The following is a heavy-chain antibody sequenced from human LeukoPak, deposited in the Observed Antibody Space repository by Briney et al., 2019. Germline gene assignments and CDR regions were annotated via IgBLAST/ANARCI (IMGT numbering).Heavy chain of an antibody. Sequence: PGGSLRLSCAASGFTFSNAWMSWVRQAPGKGLEWVGFIRSKAYGGTTEYAASVKGRFTISRDDSKSIAYLQMNSLKTEDTAVYYCTRDPPLLHTRSSGSYVDIWGQGTMVTVSS. CDR3: TRDPPLLHTRSSGSYVDI. CDR1: GFTFSNAW. J-gene: IGHJ3*02. D-gene: IGHD1-26*01. CDR2: IRSKAYGGTT. V-gene: IGHV3-49*04.